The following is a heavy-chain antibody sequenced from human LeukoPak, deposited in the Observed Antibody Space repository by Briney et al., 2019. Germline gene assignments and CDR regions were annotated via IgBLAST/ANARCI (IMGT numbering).Heavy chain of an antibody. CDR2: ISSSGSTI. CDR3: ARDTAYGGNSGWFDP. CDR1: GGSISSSSYY. J-gene: IGHJ5*02. Sequence: LSLTCTVSGGSISSSSYYWGWIRQAPGKGLEWVSYISSSGSTIYYADSVKGRFTISRDNAKNSLYLQMNSLRAEDTAVYYCARDTAYGGNSGWFDPWGQGTLVTVSS. V-gene: IGHV3-11*01. D-gene: IGHD4-23*01.